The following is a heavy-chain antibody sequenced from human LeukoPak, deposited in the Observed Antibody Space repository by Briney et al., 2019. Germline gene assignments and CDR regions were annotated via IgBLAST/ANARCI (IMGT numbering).Heavy chain of an antibody. D-gene: IGHD3-10*01. V-gene: IGHV3-48*01. CDR1: GFTFSNYN. CDR3: ARSFTARAYFFDY. CDR2: ITSSSNTI. J-gene: IGHJ4*02. Sequence: PGGSLRLSCAASGFTFSNYNMNWVRQAPGKGLEWVSYITSSSNTIYYADSVKGRFTISRDNAKNSLYLQMNSLGAEDTAVYYCARSFTARAYFFDYWGQGTLVTVSS.